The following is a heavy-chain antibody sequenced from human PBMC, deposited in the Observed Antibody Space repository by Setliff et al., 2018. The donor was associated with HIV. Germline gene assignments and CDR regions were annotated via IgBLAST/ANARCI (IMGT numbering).Heavy chain of an antibody. CDR3: ARQPYYDDDGTNLPSEWRVLG. J-gene: IGHJ4*02. D-gene: IGHD3-16*01. V-gene: IGHV1-69*13. Sequence: SVKVSCKASGGTFRSHEISWVRQAPGQGLEWMGGIITLFGEANYAQKFQGRVTITADESTSTAYMELNSLRSDDAAVYYCARQPYYDDDGTNLPSEWRVLGWGQGTLVTVSS. CDR1: GGTFRSHE. CDR2: IITLFGEA.